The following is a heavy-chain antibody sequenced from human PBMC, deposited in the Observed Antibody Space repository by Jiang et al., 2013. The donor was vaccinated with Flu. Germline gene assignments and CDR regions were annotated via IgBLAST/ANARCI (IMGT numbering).Heavy chain of an antibody. J-gene: IGHJ4*02. V-gene: IGHV6-1*01. D-gene: IGHD3-22*01. CDR3: ARDLGDSSGYLGFDY. Sequence: VKSRITINPDTSKNQFSLQLNSVTPEDTAVYYCARDLGDSSGYLGFDYWGQGTLVTVSS.